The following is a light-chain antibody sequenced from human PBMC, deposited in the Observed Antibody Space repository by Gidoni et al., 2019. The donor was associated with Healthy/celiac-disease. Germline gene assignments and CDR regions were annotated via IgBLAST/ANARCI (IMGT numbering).Light chain of an antibody. Sequence: SALTQPASVSGSPGQSITISCTGTSSDVGGYNYVSWYHQHPGKAPKLMIYDVSNRPSGVSNRFSGSKSGNTASLTISGLQAEDEADYYCSSYTSSSTLEVVFGGGTKLTVL. CDR3: SSYTSSSTLEVV. CDR2: DVS. J-gene: IGLJ2*01. V-gene: IGLV2-14*01. CDR1: SSDVGGYNY.